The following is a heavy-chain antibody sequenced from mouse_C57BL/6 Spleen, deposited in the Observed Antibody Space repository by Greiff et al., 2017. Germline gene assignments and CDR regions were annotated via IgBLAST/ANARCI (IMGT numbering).Heavy chain of an antibody. J-gene: IGHJ2*01. CDR1: GFTFSDYG. V-gene: IGHV5-17*01. CDR3: ARGGHFDY. Sequence: EVKLMESGGGLVKPGGSLKLSCAASGFTFSDYGMHWVRQAPEKGLEWVAYISSGSSTIYYADTVKGRFTISRDNAKNTLFLQMTSLRSEETAMYYCARGGHFDYWGQGTTLTVSS. CDR2: ISSGSSTI.